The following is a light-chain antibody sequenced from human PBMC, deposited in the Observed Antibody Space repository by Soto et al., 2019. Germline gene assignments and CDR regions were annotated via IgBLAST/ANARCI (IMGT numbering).Light chain of an antibody. CDR3: QQYNTYST. V-gene: IGKV1-39*01. CDR2: AAS. CDR1: QSISNF. Sequence: IQMTQSPSSLSASVGDRVTITCRASQSISNFLNWYQQKPGKAPSLLIYAASSLQSGVPSRFSGSGSGTDFTLTISSLQPDDFATYYCQQYNTYSTFGQGTRLEI. J-gene: IGKJ5*01.